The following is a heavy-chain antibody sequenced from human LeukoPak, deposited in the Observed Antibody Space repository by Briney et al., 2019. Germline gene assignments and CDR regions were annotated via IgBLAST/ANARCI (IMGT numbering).Heavy chain of an antibody. CDR1: GYTFTSYY. Sequence: ASVKVSCKASGYTFTSYYMHWVRQAPGQGLEWMGIINPSGGSTSYAQKFQGRVTMTRDTSTSTVYMELSRLRSDDTAVYYCARESLMITFGGVIAPDAFDIWGQGTMVTVSS. CDR2: INPSGGST. J-gene: IGHJ3*02. D-gene: IGHD3-16*02. CDR3: ARESLMITFGGVIAPDAFDI. V-gene: IGHV1-46*01.